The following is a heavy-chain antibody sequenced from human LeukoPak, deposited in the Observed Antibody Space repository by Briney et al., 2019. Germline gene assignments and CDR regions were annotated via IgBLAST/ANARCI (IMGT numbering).Heavy chain of an antibody. Sequence: GGSLRLSCAASGFTFSSYGMHWVRQAPGKGLEWVAVIWYDGSNKYYADSVKGRFTISRDNSKNTLYLQMNSLRAEDTAVYYCARKSSSWYGDIWGQGTMVTVSS. J-gene: IGHJ3*02. CDR2: IWYDGSNK. CDR1: GFTFSSYG. V-gene: IGHV3-33*01. CDR3: ARKSSSWYGDI. D-gene: IGHD6-13*01.